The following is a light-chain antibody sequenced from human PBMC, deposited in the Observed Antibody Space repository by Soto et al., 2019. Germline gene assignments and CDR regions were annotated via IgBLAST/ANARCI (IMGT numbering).Light chain of an antibody. CDR1: QSVGSNY. CDR3: QQYGSPIQA. V-gene: IGKV3-20*01. J-gene: IGKJ1*01. CDR2: GAS. Sequence: EIVLTQFPGTLSLSPGERATLSCRASQSVGSNYLAWYQQRPGQPPNLLIFGASHRAPDIPDRFSGSGSGTDFTLTISILEPEDCAVYYCQQYGSPIQAFVQGSRVYI.